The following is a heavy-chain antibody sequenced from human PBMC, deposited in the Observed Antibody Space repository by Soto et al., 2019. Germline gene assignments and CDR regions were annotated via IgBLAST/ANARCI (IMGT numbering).Heavy chain of an antibody. Sequence: ASVKVSCKASGYTFTSYGISWVRQAPGQGLEWMGWISAYNGNTNYAQKLQGRVTMTTDTSTSTAYMELRSLRSDDTAVYYCARVDSGTTYYYYYGMDVWGQGTTVTLSS. CDR3: ARVDSGTTYYYYYGMDV. CDR2: ISAYNGNT. D-gene: IGHD4-17*01. CDR1: GYTFTSYG. V-gene: IGHV1-18*01. J-gene: IGHJ6*02.